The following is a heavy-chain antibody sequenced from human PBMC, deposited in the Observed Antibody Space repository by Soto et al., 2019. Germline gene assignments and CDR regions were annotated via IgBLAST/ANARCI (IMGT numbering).Heavy chain of an antibody. J-gene: IGHJ3*02. D-gene: IGHD1-26*01. CDR3: AKAPWELLRSNAFDI. CDR1: GFTFDDYA. Sequence: GGSLRLSCAASGFTFDDYAMHWVRQAPGKGLEWVSGISWNSGSIGYADSVKGRFTISRDNAKNSLYLQMNSLRAEDTALYYCAKAPWELLRSNAFDIWGQGTMVTVSS. V-gene: IGHV3-9*01. CDR2: ISWNSGSI.